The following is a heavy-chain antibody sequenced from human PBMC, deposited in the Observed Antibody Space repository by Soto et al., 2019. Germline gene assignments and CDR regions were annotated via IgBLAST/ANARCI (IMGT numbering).Heavy chain of an antibody. D-gene: IGHD3-10*01. CDR2: IYHSGST. V-gene: IGHV4-4*02. Sequence: QVQLQESGPGLVKPSGTLSLTCAVSGGSISSSNWWSWVRQPPGKGLEWIGEIYHSGSTNYNPSLKSRVTISVDKSKNQVSLKRSSVTAADTAVYYCARGPPSDLVIPASWEFDYWGQGTLVTVSS. CDR3: ARGPPSDLVIPASWEFDY. J-gene: IGHJ4*02. CDR1: GGSISSSNW.